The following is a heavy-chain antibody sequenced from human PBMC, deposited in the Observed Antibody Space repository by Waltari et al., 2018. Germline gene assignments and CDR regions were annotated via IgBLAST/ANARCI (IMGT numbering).Heavy chain of an antibody. V-gene: IGHV3-30-3*01. J-gene: IGHJ4*02. D-gene: IGHD6-13*01. CDR3: ARGYSSSWYWGFFDY. Sequence: QVQLVESGGGVVQPGRSRRLSCAASGFTFSSYAMHWVRQAPGKGLEWVAVISYDGSNKYYSDSVKGRFTISRDNSKNTLDLKMNSLRAEDTAVYYCARGYSSSWYWGFFDYWGQGTLVTVSS. CDR2: ISYDGSNK. CDR1: GFTFSSYA.